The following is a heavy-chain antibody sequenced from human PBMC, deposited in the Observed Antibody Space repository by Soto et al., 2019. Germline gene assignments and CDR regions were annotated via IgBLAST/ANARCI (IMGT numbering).Heavy chain of an antibody. CDR3: ARAPSYYYGSSGYYYPYYFDY. J-gene: IGHJ4*02. CDR1: GGSFSGYY. D-gene: IGHD3-22*01. V-gene: IGHV4-34*01. Sequence: SETLSLTCAVYGGSFSGYYWSWIRQPPGKGLEWIGEINHSGSTNYNPSLKSRVTISVDTSKNQFSLKLSSVTAADTAVYYCARAPSYYYGSSGYYYPYYFDYWGQGTLVTVSS. CDR2: INHSGST.